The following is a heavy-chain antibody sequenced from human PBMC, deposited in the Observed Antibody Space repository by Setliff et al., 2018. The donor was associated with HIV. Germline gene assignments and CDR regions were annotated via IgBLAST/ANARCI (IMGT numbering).Heavy chain of an antibody. CDR1: GYTFTNYG. D-gene: IGHD5-18*01. J-gene: IGHJ5*01. CDR3: ARDVAYTGYNSDS. V-gene: IGHV1-18*01. Sequence: ASVKVSCKASGYTFTNYGVSWVRQAPGQGLEWLGRISASNGQTDYGHNYQGRLSMTTDSSTTTAYMELASLRIDDTAVYYCARDVAYTGYNSDSWGQGTLVTVS. CDR2: ISASNGQT.